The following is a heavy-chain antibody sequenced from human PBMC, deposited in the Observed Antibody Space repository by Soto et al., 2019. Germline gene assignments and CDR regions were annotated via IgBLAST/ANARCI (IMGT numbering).Heavy chain of an antibody. CDR1: GDTFSNSA. V-gene: IGHV1-69*01. CDR2: IIPIFGTT. Sequence: QVHLLQSGSEVKKPGSSVKVSCRASGDTFSNSAFSWVRQAPGQGLEWMGGIIPIFGTTSYAQKLQGRVIPTAEENTATVDLELKRPRSEGTALYFCALGLPRYHIAFWGQGTQVTGAS. J-gene: IGHJ4*02. D-gene: IGHD2-21*01. CDR3: ALGLPRYHIAF.